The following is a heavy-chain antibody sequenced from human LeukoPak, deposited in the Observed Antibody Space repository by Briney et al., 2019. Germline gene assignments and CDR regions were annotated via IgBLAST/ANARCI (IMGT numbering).Heavy chain of an antibody. V-gene: IGHV1-2*02. D-gene: IGHD3-3*01. CDR1: GYTFTDCY. CDR3: ARVRFFYYGMDV. J-gene: IGHJ6*02. Sequence: ASVKVSCKASGYTFTDCYIHWVRQVPGQGLEWMGWVDPNREGTNYAQKFQGRVTMTRDTSISTAYMELSRLRSDDTAVYYCARVRFFYYGMDVWGQGTTVTVSS. CDR2: VDPNREGT.